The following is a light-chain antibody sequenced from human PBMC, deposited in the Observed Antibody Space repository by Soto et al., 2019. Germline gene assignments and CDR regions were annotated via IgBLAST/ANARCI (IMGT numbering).Light chain of an antibody. CDR2: GAS. CDR3: QQYGSSPLT. V-gene: IGKV3-20*01. CDR1: QSVSSSY. Sequence: EIVLTQSPGTLSLSPGERATLSCRASQSVSSSYLAWYQQKPGQAPRLFIFGASSRANGIPDRFSGSGSGTDFILTISRLEPEDFAVFYCQQYGSSPLTFGGGTKVEIK. J-gene: IGKJ4*01.